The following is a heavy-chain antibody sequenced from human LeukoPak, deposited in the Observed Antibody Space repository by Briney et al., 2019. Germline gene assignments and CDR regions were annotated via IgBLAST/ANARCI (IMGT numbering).Heavy chain of an antibody. CDR1: GYTLTELS. CDR3: ARDPGLTSYYYYMDV. D-gene: IGHD1-14*01. V-gene: IGHV1-24*01. Sequence: ASVKVSCKVSGYTLTELSMHWVRQAPGKGLEWMGGFDPEDGETIYAQKFQGRVTMTRDTSTSTVYMELSSLRSEDTAVYYCARDPGLTSYYYYMDVWGKGTTVTVSS. J-gene: IGHJ6*03. CDR2: FDPEDGET.